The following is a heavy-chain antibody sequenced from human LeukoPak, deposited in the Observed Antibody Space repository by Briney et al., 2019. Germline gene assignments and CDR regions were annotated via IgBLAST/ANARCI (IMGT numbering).Heavy chain of an antibody. J-gene: IGHJ6*03. V-gene: IGHV3-53*01. Sequence: GGSLRLSCAASGFTVSSNYMSWVRQAPGKGLEWVSDIYSGGSTYYADSVKGRFTISRDNSKNTLYLQMNSLRAEDTAVYYCARDTTVATRGSYYYYMDVWGKGTTVTVSS. CDR1: GFTVSSNY. CDR2: IYSGGST. CDR3: ARDTTVATRGSYYYYMDV. D-gene: IGHD3-16*01.